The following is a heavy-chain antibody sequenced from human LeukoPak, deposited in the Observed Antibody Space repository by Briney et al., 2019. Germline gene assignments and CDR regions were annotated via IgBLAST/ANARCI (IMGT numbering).Heavy chain of an antibody. J-gene: IGHJ4*02. Sequence: PGGSLRLSCAASGFTFSSYSMTWVRQAPGKGLEWIAYISSSRATIFYAESVKGRFTVSGDHAKNSLHLQMNSLRGDDTAVYYCARVDWELLDGDFDYWGQGTLVTVSA. CDR2: ISSSRATI. D-gene: IGHD1-26*01. V-gene: IGHV3-48*04. CDR3: ARVDWELLDGDFDY. CDR1: GFTFSSYS.